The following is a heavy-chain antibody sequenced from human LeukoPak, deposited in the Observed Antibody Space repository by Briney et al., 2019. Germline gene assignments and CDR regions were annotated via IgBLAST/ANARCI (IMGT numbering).Heavy chain of an antibody. CDR2: INTNTGNP. D-gene: IGHD2/OR15-2a*01. J-gene: IGHJ4*02. CDR3: AREGLLRSTLPDC. Sequence: ASVKVSCKASGYTFTSYAMNWVRQAPGQGLEWMGWINTNTGNPTYAQGFTGRFVFSLDTSVSTAYLHINSLKTEDTAVYYCAREGLLRSTLPDCWGQGTLVTVSS. CDR1: GYTFTSYA. V-gene: IGHV7-4-1*02.